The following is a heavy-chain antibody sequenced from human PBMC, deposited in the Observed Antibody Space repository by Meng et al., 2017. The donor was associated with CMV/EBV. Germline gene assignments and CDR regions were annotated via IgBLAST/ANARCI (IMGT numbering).Heavy chain of an antibody. D-gene: IGHD6-19*01. V-gene: IGHV3-23*01. Sequence: LTLSASGFTFSSYAMCWVRQAPGKGPEWVSAISGSGGSTYYADSGRGRFTISRDNSKNTLYLQMNSLRAEDTDVYYCANGRWYSSGWYVPPDYWGQGTLVTVSS. CDR2: ISGSGGST. J-gene: IGHJ4*02. CDR3: ANGRWYSSGWYVPPDY. CDR1: GFTFSSYA.